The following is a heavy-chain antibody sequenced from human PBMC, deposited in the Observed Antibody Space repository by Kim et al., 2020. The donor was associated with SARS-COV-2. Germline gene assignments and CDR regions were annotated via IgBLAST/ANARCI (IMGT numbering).Heavy chain of an antibody. CDR2: IYYSGST. Sequence: SETLSLTCTVSGGSISSGGYYWSWIRQHPGKGLEWIGYIYYSGSTYYNPSLKSRVTISVDTSKNQFSLKLSSVTAADTAVYYCARVTMVQGPSVDYWGQGTLVTVSS. J-gene: IGHJ4*02. CDR1: GGSISSGGYY. CDR3: ARVTMVQGPSVDY. V-gene: IGHV4-31*03. D-gene: IGHD3-10*01.